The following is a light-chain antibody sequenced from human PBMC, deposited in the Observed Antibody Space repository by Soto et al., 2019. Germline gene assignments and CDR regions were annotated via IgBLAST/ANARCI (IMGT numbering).Light chain of an antibody. CDR2: DAS. CDR1: QRINTN. CDR3: QQYGSSPRT. Sequence: ETLLTHSPATLSLSPVETATVSFRSGQRINTNLAWYQQKLGQAPRLLIYDASTRATGIPDRFSGSGSGTDFTLTISRLEPEDFAVYYCQQYGSSPRTFGQGTKVDIK. V-gene: IGKV3-20*01. J-gene: IGKJ1*01.